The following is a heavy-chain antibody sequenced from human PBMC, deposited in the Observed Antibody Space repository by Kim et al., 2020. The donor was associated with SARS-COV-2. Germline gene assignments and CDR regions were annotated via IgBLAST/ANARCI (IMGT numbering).Heavy chain of an antibody. Sequence: DSGTGRITSSRDNSKNTLYLQMNSLRDEDTAVYYCAKDYYGSGSQDHPGAWGQGTLVTVSS. CDR3: AKDYYGSGSQDHPGA. D-gene: IGHD3-10*01. J-gene: IGHJ5*02. V-gene: IGHV3-23*01.